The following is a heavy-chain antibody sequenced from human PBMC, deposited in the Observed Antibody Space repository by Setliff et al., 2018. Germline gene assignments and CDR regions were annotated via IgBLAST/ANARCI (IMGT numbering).Heavy chain of an antibody. Sequence: SETLSLTCAVYSGSFSGYYWSWIRQPPGKGLEWIGEINHSGTTYYNPSLESRVTMSVDMSKSQFSLKLDSVTAADTAVYYCARTSTGRYFDLWGRGTLVTVSS. CDR3: ARTSTGRYFDL. D-gene: IGHD2-2*01. J-gene: IGHJ2*01. CDR1: SGSFSGYY. CDR2: INHSGTT. V-gene: IGHV4-34*01.